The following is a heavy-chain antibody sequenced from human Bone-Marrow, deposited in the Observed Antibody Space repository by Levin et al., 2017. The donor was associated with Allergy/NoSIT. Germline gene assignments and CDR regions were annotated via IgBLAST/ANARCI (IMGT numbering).Heavy chain of an antibody. CDR1: GFTFSSYA. V-gene: IGHV3-30*04. CDR3: ARAKKWGRGSTSCDTHLDY. CDR2: ISYDGSNK. J-gene: IGHJ4*02. D-gene: IGHD2-2*02. Sequence: GGSLRLSCAASGFTFSSYAMHWVRQAPGKGLEWVAVISYDGSNKYYADSVKGRFTISRDNSKNTLYLQMNSLRAEDTAVYYCARAKKWGRGSTSCDTHLDYWGQGTLVTVSS.